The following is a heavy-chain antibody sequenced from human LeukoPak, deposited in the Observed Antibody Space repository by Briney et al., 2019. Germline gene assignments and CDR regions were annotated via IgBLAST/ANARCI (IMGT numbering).Heavy chain of an antibody. CDR2: ISSSSSYI. J-gene: IGHJ4*02. D-gene: IGHD6-19*01. V-gene: IGHV3-21*01. CDR3: AKAGGDSSGWFDY. Sequence: PGGSLRLSCAASGFTFSSYSMNWVRQAPGKGLEWVSSISSSSSYIYYADSVKGRFTISRDNSKNTLYLQMNSLRAEDTAVYYCAKAGGDSSGWFDYWGQGTLVTVSS. CDR1: GFTFSSYS.